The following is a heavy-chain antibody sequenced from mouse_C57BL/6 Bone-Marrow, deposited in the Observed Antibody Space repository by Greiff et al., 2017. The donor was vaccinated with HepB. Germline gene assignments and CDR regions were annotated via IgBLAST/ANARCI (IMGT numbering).Heavy chain of an antibody. CDR2: IDPSDSYT. V-gene: IGHV1-50*01. CDR3: ARLRDYDNAMDY. D-gene: IGHD2-4*01. J-gene: IGHJ4*01. Sequence: QVHVKQPGAELVKPGASVKLSCKASGYTFTSYWMPWVKQRPGQGLEWIGEIDPSDSYTNYNQKFKGKATLTVDTSSSTAYMQLSSLTSEDSAVYYCARLRDYDNAMDYWGQGTSVTVSA. CDR1: GYTFTSYW.